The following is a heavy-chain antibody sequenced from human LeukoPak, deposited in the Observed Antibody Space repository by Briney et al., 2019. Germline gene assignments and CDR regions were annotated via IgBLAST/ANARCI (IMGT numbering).Heavy chain of an antibody. CDR1: GGSISSYY. V-gene: IGHV4-4*07. CDR2: IYTSGST. D-gene: IGHD3-22*01. CDR3: ARSSRDYYDSSGVVNFDY. J-gene: IGHJ4*02. Sequence: PSETLSLTCTVSGGSISSYYWSWIRQPAGKGLEWIWRIYTSGSTNYNPSLKSRGTMSVDTSKNQFSLKLSSVTAADPAVYYCARSSRDYYDSSGVVNFDYWGQGTLVTVSS.